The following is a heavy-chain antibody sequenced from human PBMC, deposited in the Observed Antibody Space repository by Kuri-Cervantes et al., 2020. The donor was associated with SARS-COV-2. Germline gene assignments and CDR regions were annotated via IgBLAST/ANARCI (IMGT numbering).Heavy chain of an antibody. CDR1: GFTFSSYA. J-gene: IGHJ4*02. CDR3: AKGSDYGGNSGIDY. D-gene: IGHD4-23*01. V-gene: IGHV3-23*01. Sequence: GGSLRLSCAASGFTFSSYAMSWVRQAPGKGLEWVSAISGSGGSTYYADSVKGRFTISRDNSKNTLYLQMSSLRAEDTAVYYCAKGSDYGGNSGIDYWGQGTLVTVSS. CDR2: ISGSGGST.